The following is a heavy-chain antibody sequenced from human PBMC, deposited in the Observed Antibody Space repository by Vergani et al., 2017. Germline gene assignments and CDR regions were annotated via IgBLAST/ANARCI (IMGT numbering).Heavy chain of an antibody. CDR2: ISGSGGST. CDR3: AXGGYSIVVVPAKDGMDV. J-gene: IGHJ6*02. CDR1: GFTFSSYA. Sequence: EVQLLESGGGLVQPGGSLRLSCAASGFTFSSYAMSWVRQAPGKGLEWVSAISGSGGSTYYADSVKGRFTISRDNSKNTLYLQMNSLRAEDTAVYYCAXGGYSIVVVPAKDGMDVWGQGTTVTVSS. V-gene: IGHV3-23*01. D-gene: IGHD2-2*01.